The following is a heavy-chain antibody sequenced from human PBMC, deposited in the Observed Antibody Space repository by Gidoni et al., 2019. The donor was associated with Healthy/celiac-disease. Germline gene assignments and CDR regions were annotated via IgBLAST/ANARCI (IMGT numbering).Heavy chain of an antibody. J-gene: IGHJ5*02. CDR2: ISSRSSTI. CDR1: GCTFRRRS. Sequence: EVQLVEAVGGLVQPGASLRLSCDAAGCTFRRRSRNWVGQAPGKGLGWVSYISSRSSTIHYADAVKGRFTIASDNANNPLHLQMNSRSDEDTAVYYCARDLGIVVVPSASWFDPWGQGTLVTVSS. CDR3: ARDLGIVVVPSASWFDP. D-gene: IGHD2-2*01. V-gene: IGHV3-48*02.